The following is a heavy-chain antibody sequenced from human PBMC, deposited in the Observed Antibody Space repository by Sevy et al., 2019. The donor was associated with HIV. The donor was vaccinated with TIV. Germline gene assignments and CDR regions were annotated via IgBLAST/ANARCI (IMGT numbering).Heavy chain of an antibody. J-gene: IGHJ4*02. CDR1: GFDIRSNY. Sequence: GGSLRLSCVVSGFDIRSNYMSWVRQAPGKGLEWVSHIYAGGTAYYADSVKGRFTFYKDDYKKTVSLQMRSLSVEDSAVYYCESEYCSRSSCFFDYWGQGIQVTVSS. D-gene: IGHD2-15*01. V-gene: IGHV3-53*01. CDR2: IYAGGTA. CDR3: ESEYCSRSSCFFDY.